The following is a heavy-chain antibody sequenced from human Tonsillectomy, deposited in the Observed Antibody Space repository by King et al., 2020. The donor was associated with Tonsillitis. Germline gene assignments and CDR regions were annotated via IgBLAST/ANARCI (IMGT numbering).Heavy chain of an antibody. D-gene: IGHD6-13*01. CDR1: GYSISSGYF. CDR3: ARGGGIAEYYFDY. J-gene: IGHJ4*02. V-gene: IGHV4-38-2*01. Sequence: VQLKESGPGLVKPSETLSLTCAVSGYSISSGYFWGWIRQPPGKGLEWIGSIYHSGSTYYNPSLKSRVTISVDTSKNQFSLKLSSVTAADTAVYYCARGGGIAEYYFDYWGQGTLVTVSS. CDR2: IYHSGST.